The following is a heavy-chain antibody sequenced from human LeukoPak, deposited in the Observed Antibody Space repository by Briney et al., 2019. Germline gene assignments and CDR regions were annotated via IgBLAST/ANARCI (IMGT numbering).Heavy chain of an antibody. Sequence: GGYLRLYCAASGFSISNDWMRWVRQAPGKGLEWVARVKSRSTGETTDYAAPVKGRFTISRDDSKNTLYLQMNSLKTEDTAVYYCTLIQGWGSGSYDRDFWGQGTLVTVSS. CDR3: TLIQGWGSGSYDRDF. J-gene: IGHJ4*02. D-gene: IGHD3-10*01. V-gene: IGHV3-15*01. CDR1: GFSISNDW. CDR2: VKSRSTGETT.